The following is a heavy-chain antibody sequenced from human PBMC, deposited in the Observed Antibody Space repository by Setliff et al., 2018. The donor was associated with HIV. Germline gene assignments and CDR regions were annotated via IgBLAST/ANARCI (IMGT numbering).Heavy chain of an antibody. CDR3: ATGGLGTDNYYYYYMDV. CDR2: INPNSGGT. D-gene: IGHD3-10*01. J-gene: IGHJ6*03. Sequence: ASVKVSCKASGYTFTNYYVHWVRLAPGQGLEWMGRINPNSGGTNYSQKFQGRVTMTRDTSISTAYMELSRLKSDDTAAYYCATGGLGTDNYYYYYMDVWGKGAAVTVSS. V-gene: IGHV1-2*06. CDR1: GYTFTNYY.